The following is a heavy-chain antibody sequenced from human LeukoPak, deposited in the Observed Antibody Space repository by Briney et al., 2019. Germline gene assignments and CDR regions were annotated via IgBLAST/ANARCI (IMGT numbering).Heavy chain of an antibody. J-gene: IGHJ4*02. Sequence: GGSLRLSCAASGFTFSSYSMNWVRQAPGKGLEWVSSISSSSSYIYYADSVKGRFTISRDNAKNSLYLQMNSPRAEDTAVYYCARYTFYDSSGYPRGTFDYWGQGTLVTVSS. D-gene: IGHD3-22*01. CDR3: ARYTFYDSSGYPRGTFDY. CDR2: ISSSSSYI. CDR1: GFTFSSYS. V-gene: IGHV3-21*01.